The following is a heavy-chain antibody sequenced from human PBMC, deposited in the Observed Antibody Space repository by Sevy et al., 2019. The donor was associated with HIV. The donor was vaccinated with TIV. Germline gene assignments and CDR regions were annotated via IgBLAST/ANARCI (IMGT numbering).Heavy chain of an antibody. D-gene: IGHD3-3*01. CDR3: ARVVDFWSGYLDY. CDR1: GDSISSSTYH. CDR2: IYYSGNT. Sequence: SETLSLTCTVSGDSISSSTYHWGWIRQSPGKGLEWIGNIYYSGNTNYNPSLTSRATISVDTSKNQFSLNLTSVTAADTAVYYCARVVDFWSGYLDYLGQGTLVTVSS. J-gene: IGHJ4*01. V-gene: IGHV4-39*01.